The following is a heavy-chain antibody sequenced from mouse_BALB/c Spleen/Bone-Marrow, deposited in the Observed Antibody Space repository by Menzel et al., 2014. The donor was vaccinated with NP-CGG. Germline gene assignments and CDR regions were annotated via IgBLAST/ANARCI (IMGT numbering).Heavy chain of an antibody. D-gene: IGHD4-1*01. CDR1: GYTFTSSW. V-gene: IGHV1S130*01. J-gene: IGHJ2*01. CDR2: IHPNSGNT. Sequence: QVQLQQSGPVLVRPGASVKLSCKASGYTFTSSWMHWAKQRPGQGLEWIGEIHPNSGNTNYNEKFKGKATLTVDTPSSTAYVDLSSLTSEDSAVYYCARELGRGYFFDYWGQGPPRTAPS. CDR3: ARELGRGYFFDY.